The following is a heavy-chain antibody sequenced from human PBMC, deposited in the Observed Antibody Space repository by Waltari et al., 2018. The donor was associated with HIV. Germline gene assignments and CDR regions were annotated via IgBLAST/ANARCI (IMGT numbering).Heavy chain of an antibody. Sequence: QVQLAESGGGVVQHGRSLRLSCVASGFIFNKLGMHWVRQKPGKGLEWVAAIWDDGGNEYYADSVKGRFTISRDNSKNTLYLQMNSLRAEDTAVYYCARDWTITATTRVDFWGPGTLVTVSS. CDR1: GFIFNKLG. CDR3: ARDWTITATTRVDF. J-gene: IGHJ4*03. D-gene: IGHD1-20*01. V-gene: IGHV3-33*01. CDR2: IWDDGGNE.